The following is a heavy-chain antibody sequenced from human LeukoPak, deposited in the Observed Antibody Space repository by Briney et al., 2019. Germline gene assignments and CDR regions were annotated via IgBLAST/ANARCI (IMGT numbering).Heavy chain of an antibody. V-gene: IGHV3-30*18. CDR3: AKGCSNGGSCYILDY. D-gene: IGHD2-15*01. CDR2: VSDDGRHT. J-gene: IGHJ4*02. Sequence: GGSLRLSCAASGFTFSSYGIHWVRQAPGKGLEWVAVVSDDGRHTHYADSVKGGFAISRDNSKSTLYLQMNSLRVEDTAVYYCAKGCSNGGSCYILDYWGQGTLVTVSS. CDR1: GFTFSSYG.